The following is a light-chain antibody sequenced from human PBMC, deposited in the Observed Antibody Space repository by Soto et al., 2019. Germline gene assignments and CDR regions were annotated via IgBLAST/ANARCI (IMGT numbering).Light chain of an antibody. J-gene: IGLJ2*01. CDR3: SSYTRGSVV. CDR1: TSDVGGYNF. V-gene: IGLV2-14*03. Sequence: QSVLTQPASVSGSPGQSITISCTGTTSDVGGYNFVSWYQHHPGKAPKLMIYNAFDRPSGVSNRFSGSKSGNTASLTISGLQAEDEAHYYCSSYTRGSVVFGGGTQLTVL. CDR2: NAF.